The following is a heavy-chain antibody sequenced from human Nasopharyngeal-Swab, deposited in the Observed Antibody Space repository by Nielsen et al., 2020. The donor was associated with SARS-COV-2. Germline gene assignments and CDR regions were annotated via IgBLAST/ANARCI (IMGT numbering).Heavy chain of an antibody. CDR1: GGSISSSSYY. V-gene: IGHV4-39*07. J-gene: IGHJ6*02. Sequence: SETLSLTCTVSGGSISSSSYYWGWIRQPPGKGLEWIGSIYYSGSTNYNPSLKSRVTISVDTSKNQFSLKLSSVTASDTAVYFCARGRWDYYYFGMEVWGQGTTVTVSS. CDR3: ARGRWDYYYFGMEV. D-gene: IGHD1-26*01. CDR2: IYYSGST.